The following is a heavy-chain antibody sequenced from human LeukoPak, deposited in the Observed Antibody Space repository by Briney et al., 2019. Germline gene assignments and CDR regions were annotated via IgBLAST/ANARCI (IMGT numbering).Heavy chain of an antibody. Sequence: PGGSLRLSCAASGLNVTDNYFSWVRQAPGKGLEWVSVIFPDGRTYHADSVKGRFTISRDNSKNTLLLQMNSLRADDTALYHCARTNPVYGDFDYWGQGILDTVSS. J-gene: IGHJ4*02. CDR3: ARTNPVYGDFDY. D-gene: IGHD4-17*01. CDR1: GLNVTDNY. CDR2: IFPDGRT. V-gene: IGHV3-53*01.